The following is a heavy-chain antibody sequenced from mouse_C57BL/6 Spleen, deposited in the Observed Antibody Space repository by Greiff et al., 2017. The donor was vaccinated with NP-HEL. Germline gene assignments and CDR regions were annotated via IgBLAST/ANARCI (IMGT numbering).Heavy chain of an antibody. Sequence: VQLQQSGAELVKPGASVKISCKASGYAFSSYWMNWVKQRPGKGLEWIGQIYPGDGDTNYNGKFKGKATLTADKSSSTAYMQLSSLTSEDSAVYFCGGDSKGYYAMDYWGQGTSVTVSS. CDR1: GYAFSSYW. D-gene: IGHD2-5*01. J-gene: IGHJ4*01. V-gene: IGHV1-80*01. CDR3: GGDSKGYYAMDY. CDR2: IYPGDGDT.